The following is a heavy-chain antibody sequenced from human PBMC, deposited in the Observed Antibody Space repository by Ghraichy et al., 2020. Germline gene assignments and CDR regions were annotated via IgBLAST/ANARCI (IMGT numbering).Heavy chain of an antibody. CDR1: GFTFGNYG. D-gene: IGHD3-9*01. CDR2: ISYDGNKK. Sequence: GSLRLSCVASGFTFGNYGIHWARQAPGKGLEWVALISYDGNKKDYVDSVKGRFTISRDNSRNTVYLHMNSLTPEDTAVYYCARDRGGYDALTGYYYHYYGMDVWGQGTTVTVSS. CDR3: ARDRGGYDALTGYYYHYYGMDV. J-gene: IGHJ6*02. V-gene: IGHV3-30*03.